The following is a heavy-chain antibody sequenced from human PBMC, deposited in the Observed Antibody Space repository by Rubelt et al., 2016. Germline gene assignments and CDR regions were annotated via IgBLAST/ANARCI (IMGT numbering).Heavy chain of an antibody. D-gene: IGHD6-19*01. V-gene: IGHV3-74*01. CDR1: GFTFSSYW. CDR3: AREVAVPGKTLEY. CDR2: INSDGIST. J-gene: IGHJ4*02. Sequence: EVHLVESGGGLVQPGGSLRLSCAASGFTFSSYWMHWVRQAPGKGLVWVSRINSDGISTTYADSGKGRFTISRDNAKNTLDLQMNSLRGDDTAVYYCAREVAVPGKTLEYWGQGTLVTVSS.